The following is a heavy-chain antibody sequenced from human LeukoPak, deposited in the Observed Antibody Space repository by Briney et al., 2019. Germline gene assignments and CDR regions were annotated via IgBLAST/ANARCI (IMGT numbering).Heavy chain of an antibody. Sequence: GESLKISFKGSGYSFTNYWIGWVRQMPGKGLEWMGMIYPADSDTRYRPSFQGQVTISADKSISTAYLQWISLKASDTATYYCASDYGYPNNAFDVWGQGTMVKVSS. J-gene: IGHJ3*01. CDR1: GYSFTNYW. CDR3: ASDYGYPNNAFDV. D-gene: IGHD4-17*01. CDR2: IYPADSDT. V-gene: IGHV5-51*01.